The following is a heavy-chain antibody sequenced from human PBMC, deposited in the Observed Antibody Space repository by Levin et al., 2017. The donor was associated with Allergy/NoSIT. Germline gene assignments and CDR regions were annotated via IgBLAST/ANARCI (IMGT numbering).Heavy chain of an antibody. J-gene: IGHJ1*01. D-gene: IGHD1-26*01. CDR2: ISSGSSTI. V-gene: IGHV3-11*01. CDR3: ARRIRWDGQYFQH. CDR1: GFTFSDYY. Sequence: GGSLRLSCATSGFTFSDYYMNWIRQAPGKGLEWISYISSGSSTIYYADSVKGRFTISRDNAKNSLYLQMNSLRVEDTAVYYCARRIRWDGQYFQHWGQGTLVIVSS.